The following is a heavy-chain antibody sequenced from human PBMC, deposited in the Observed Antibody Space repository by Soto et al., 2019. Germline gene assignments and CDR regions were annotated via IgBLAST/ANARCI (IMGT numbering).Heavy chain of an antibody. J-gene: IGHJ4*02. CDR2: IIPILGIA. V-gene: IGHV1-69*02. CDR3: ARGIAAAGRDY. D-gene: IGHD6-13*01. Sequence: QVQLVQSGAEVKKPGSSVKVSCKASGGTFSSYTISWVRQAPGQGLEWMGRIIPILGIANYAQKFQGRVTITADKSTSPAYMELSSLGSEDTAVYYCARGIAAAGRDYWGQGTLVTVSS. CDR1: GGTFSSYT.